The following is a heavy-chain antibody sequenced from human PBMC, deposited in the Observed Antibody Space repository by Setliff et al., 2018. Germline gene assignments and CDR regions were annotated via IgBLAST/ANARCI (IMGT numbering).Heavy chain of an antibody. CDR2: INPNSGGT. D-gene: IGHD3-22*01. CDR1: RYTFNDYY. V-gene: IGHV1-2*06. J-gene: IGHJ3*02. Sequence: ASVKVSCKAFRYTFNDYYIHWVRQTPGQGLEWMGRINPNSGGTNYAQKFQGRVTMTRDTSITAAYMELSRLSSVTAADTAVYYCARVPRLLSVRNAFDIWGQGTTVTVSS. CDR3: ARVPRLLSVRNAFDI.